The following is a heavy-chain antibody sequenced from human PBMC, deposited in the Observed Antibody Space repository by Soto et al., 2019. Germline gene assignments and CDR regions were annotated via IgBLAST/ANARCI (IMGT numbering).Heavy chain of an antibody. CDR1: GYTFTSYG. J-gene: IGHJ3*02. V-gene: IGHV1-18*01. CDR2: ISAYNGNI. CDR3: AGSVVPAAFDAFDI. D-gene: IGHD2-2*01. Sequence: ASVKVSCKASGYTFTSYGISWVRQAPGQGLEWMGWISAYNGNINYAQKLQGRVTMTTDTSTSTAYMELRSLRSDDTAVYYCAGSVVPAAFDAFDIWGQGTMVTVSS.